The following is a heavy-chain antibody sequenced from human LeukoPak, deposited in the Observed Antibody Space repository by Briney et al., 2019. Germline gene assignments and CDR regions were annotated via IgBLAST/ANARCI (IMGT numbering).Heavy chain of an antibody. CDR1: GYTFSSYD. D-gene: IGHD2-2*01. CDR3: ARDWCSSTSCYEYWFDP. V-gene: IGHV1-2*02. CDR2: MNPNSGGT. J-gene: IGHJ5*02. Sequence: ASVKVSCKASGYTFSSYDINWVRQATGQGLEWMGWMNPNSGGTNYAQKFQGRVTMTRDTSISTAYMELSRLRSDDTAVYYCARDWCSSTSCYEYWFDPWGQGTLVTVSS.